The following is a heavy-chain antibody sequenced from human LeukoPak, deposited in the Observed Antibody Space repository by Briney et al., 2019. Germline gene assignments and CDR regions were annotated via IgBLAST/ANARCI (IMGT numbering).Heavy chain of an antibody. D-gene: IGHD5-24*01. Sequence: GASVKVSCKASGGTFSSYAISWVRQAPGQGLEWMGGIIPIFGTANYAQKFQGRVTITADESTSTAYMELSSLRSEDTAVYYCARDYRDGCNLVPRWFDPWGQGTLVTVSS. CDR1: GGTFSSYA. V-gene: IGHV1-69*13. CDR3: ARDYRDGCNLVPRWFDP. J-gene: IGHJ5*02. CDR2: IIPIFGTA.